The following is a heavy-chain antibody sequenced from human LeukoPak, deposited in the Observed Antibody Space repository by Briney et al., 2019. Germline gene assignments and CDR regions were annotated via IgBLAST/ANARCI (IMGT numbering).Heavy chain of an antibody. D-gene: IGHD5-12*01. J-gene: IGHJ4*02. CDR3: VRDGGVSGYDLLDY. V-gene: IGHV3-7*01. CDR1: GSTLSNYS. CDR2: INQDGSEE. Sequence: GGSLRPSCPASGSTLSNYSMTWVRQAPGKGLEWVAHINQDGSEEHYMDSLKARFTISRDNAKNSLSLQMNSLRAEDTAVYYCVRDGGVSGYDLLDYWGRGTLVTVSS.